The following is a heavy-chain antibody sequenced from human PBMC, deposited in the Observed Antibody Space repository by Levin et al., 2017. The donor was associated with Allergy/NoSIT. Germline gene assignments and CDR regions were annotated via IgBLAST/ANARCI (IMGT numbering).Heavy chain of an antibody. Sequence: PSETLSLTCTVSGGSIRNYYWSWIRQPPAKGLEWVGYIYESGSTNYNPSLKSRVTISIDKSKNQFSLRLTSVTAADTAVYYCARWGAGGYSTERTFDYWGPGTLVTVSS. D-gene: IGHD2-8*02. CDR2: IYESGST. CDR3: ARWGAGGYSTERTFDY. CDR1: GGSIRNYY. V-gene: IGHV4-59*01. J-gene: IGHJ4*02.